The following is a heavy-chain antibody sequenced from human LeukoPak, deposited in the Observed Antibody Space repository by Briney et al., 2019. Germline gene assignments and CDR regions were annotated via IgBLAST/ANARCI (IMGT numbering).Heavy chain of an antibody. V-gene: IGHV4-4*07. CDR3: AREVAAAGIGWFDP. Sequence: SEALSLTCTVSGGSISSYYWSWIRQPAGKGLEWIGRIYTSGSTNYNPSLKSRVTMSVDTSKNQFSLKLSSVTAADTAVYYCAREVAAAGIGWFDPWGQGTLVTVSS. CDR1: GGSISSYY. CDR2: IYTSGST. J-gene: IGHJ5*02. D-gene: IGHD6-13*01.